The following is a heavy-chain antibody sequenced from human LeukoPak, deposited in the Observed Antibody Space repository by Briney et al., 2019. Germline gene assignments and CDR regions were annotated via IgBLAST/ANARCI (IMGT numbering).Heavy chain of an antibody. J-gene: IGHJ4*02. CDR2: VSGSGSVT. CDR1: GFTFSDYA. V-gene: IGHV3-23*01. D-gene: IGHD3-10*02. Sequence: GGSLRLSCAASGFTFSDYAMSWVRQAPGRGLEWVLGVSGSGSVTFYADSVKGRFTISRDNSKNTAFLQMNSLTAEDTAVYYCVRDRVRSFDYWGQGTLVTVSS. CDR3: VRDRVRSFDY.